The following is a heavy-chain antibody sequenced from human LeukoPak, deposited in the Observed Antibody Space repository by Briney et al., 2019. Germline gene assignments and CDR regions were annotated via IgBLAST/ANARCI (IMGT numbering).Heavy chain of an antibody. J-gene: IGHJ4*02. CDR1: GGTFGSYP. Sequence: ASVKVSCKASGGTFGSYPISWVRQAPGKGLEWMGGFDPEDGETIYAQKFQGRVTMTEDTSTDTAYMELSSLRSEDTAVYYCASGRGVIKQWLYYWGQGTLVTVSS. V-gene: IGHV1-24*01. D-gene: IGHD6-19*01. CDR2: FDPEDGET. CDR3: ASGRGVIKQWLYY.